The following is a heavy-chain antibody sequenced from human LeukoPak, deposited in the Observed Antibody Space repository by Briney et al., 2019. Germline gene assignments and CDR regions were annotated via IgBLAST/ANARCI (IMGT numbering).Heavy chain of an antibody. CDR1: GFTFSTYW. D-gene: IGHD3-9*01. J-gene: IGHJ4*02. CDR2: INSDGSSA. V-gene: IGHV3-74*01. CDR3: ARDGYDFLTGSYYFDY. Sequence: GGSLRLSCAASGFTFSTYWMHWVRQAPGKGLVWVSRINSDGSSATYADSVKGRVTISRDNAKNTLYLQISSLRAEDTALYYCARDGYDFLTGSYYFDYWGQGTLVTVSS.